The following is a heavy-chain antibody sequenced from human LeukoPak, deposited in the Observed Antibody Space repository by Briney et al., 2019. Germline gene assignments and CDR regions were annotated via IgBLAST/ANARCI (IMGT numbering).Heavy chain of an antibody. D-gene: IGHD2/OR15-2a*01. CDR2: IYYSGST. Sequence: SETLSLTCTVSGFSISSYYWSWIRQPPGKGLEWVGYIYYSGSTNYNPSLKSRVTISVDTSKNQFSLKLSSVTAADTAVYYCARGILGPARGRYYYGMDVWGQGATVTVSS. CDR3: ARGILGPARGRYYYGMDV. J-gene: IGHJ6*02. CDR1: GFSISSYY. V-gene: IGHV4-59*01.